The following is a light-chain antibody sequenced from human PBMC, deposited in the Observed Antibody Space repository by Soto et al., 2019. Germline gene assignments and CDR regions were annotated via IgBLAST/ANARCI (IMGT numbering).Light chain of an antibody. CDR3: TSYAGSNSVV. CDR1: SSDVGGYNY. V-gene: IGLV2-8*01. J-gene: IGLJ2*01. Sequence: QSALTQPPSASGSPGQSVTISCTGTSSDVGGYNYVSWYQQHPGKAPKLMIYEVSKRPSGVPDHFSGSKSGNTASLTVSVLQAEDEADYYGTSYAGSNSVVFGGGTKLSVL. CDR2: EVS.